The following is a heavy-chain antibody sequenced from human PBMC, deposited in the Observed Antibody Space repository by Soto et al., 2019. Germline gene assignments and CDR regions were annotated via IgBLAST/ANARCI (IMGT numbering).Heavy chain of an antibody. CDR1: GFTFSSYA. J-gene: IGHJ4*02. CDR3: ATRGRIAVAGRTFDY. Sequence: GGSLRLSCAASGFTFSSYAMSWVRQAPGKGLEWVSAIIGSGGSTYYADSVKGRFTISRDNSKNTLYLQMNSLRAEDTAVYYCATRGRIAVAGRTFDYWGQGTLVTVSS. D-gene: IGHD6-19*01. V-gene: IGHV3-23*01. CDR2: IIGSGGST.